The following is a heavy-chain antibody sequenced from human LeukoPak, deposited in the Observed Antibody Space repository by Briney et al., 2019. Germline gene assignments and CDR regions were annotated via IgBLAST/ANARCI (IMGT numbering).Heavy chain of an antibody. J-gene: IGHJ6*03. CDR3: AKEGYSSSLYYYYYYMDV. CDR2: INPNSGGT. Sequence: GASVKVSCKASGYTFTGYYMHWVRQAPGQGLEWMGWINPNSGGTNYAQKFQGRVTMTRDTSISTAYMELSRLRSDDTAVYYCAKEGYSSSLYYYYYYMDVWGKGTTVTVSS. V-gene: IGHV1-2*02. CDR1: GYTFTGYY. D-gene: IGHD2-2*01.